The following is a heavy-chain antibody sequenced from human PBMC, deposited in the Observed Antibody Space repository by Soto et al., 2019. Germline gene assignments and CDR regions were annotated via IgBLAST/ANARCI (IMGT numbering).Heavy chain of an antibody. CDR2: INTGSGNA. D-gene: IGHD3-3*02. CDR1: GYTFTTYP. Sequence: ASVKVSCKSSGYTFTTYPIHWVRQAPGQRLEWMGWINTGSGNAVYSQKFQGRVTMTRDTSASTAYMELSSLRSEDTAVYYCARSPISRAAKPYYYYYYGMDVWGQGTTVTVSS. V-gene: IGHV1-3*04. J-gene: IGHJ6*02. CDR3: ARSPISRAAKPYYYYYYGMDV.